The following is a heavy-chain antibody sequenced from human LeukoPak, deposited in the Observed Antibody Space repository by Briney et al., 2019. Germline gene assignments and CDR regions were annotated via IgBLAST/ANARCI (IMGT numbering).Heavy chain of an antibody. V-gene: IGHV3-30*18. D-gene: IGHD2-2*03. CDR1: GFTFSHYA. CDR3: AKDGFCSSTSCYPNHFNS. Sequence: GGSLRLSCAASGFTFSHYAMHSVRQAPGKGLEWVALISNDGSFKLYADSVKGRFTISRDDSKNTLDLQLSSLRAEDTAVYYCAKDGFCSSTSCYPNHFNSWGQGTLVTVSS. CDR2: ISNDGSFK. J-gene: IGHJ4*02.